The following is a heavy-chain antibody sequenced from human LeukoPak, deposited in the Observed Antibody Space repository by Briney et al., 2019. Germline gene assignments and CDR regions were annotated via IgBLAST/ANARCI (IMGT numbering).Heavy chain of an antibody. V-gene: IGHV3-48*03. CDR1: GFTFSSYE. CDR3: ARGPRDCSSTSSYLVLVQFHY. CDR2: ISSSGTTI. D-gene: IGHD2-2*01. J-gene: IGHJ4*02. Sequence: PGGSLRLSCAASGFTFSSYEMNWVRQAPGKGLEWVSYISSSGTTIYYADSVKGRFTISRDNTKNSLYLQMNSLRAEDTAVYYCARGPRDCSSTSSYLVLVQFHYWGQGTLVTVFS.